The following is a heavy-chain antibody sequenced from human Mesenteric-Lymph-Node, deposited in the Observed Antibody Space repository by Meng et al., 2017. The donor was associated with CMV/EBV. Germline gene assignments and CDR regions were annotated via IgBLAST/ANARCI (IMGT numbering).Heavy chain of an antibody. CDR2: FYYSGSS. Sequence: GALRLSCTVSGGSVSSDNYYWSWIRQPPGKGLEWIGYFYYSGSSNYNPSLKSRVTMSLDTSKKQLSLKLSSVTAADTAVHYCARGVSSGWYEIDYWGRGTLVTVSS. J-gene: IGHJ4*02. D-gene: IGHD6-19*01. CDR1: GGSVSSDNYY. CDR3: ARGVSSGWYEIDY. V-gene: IGHV4-61*01.